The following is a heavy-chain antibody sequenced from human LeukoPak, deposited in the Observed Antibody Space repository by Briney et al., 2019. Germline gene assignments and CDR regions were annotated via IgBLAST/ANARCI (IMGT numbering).Heavy chain of an antibody. CDR3: ARVDIVATTSFDY. J-gene: IGHJ4*02. CDR1: GYTYTSYP. Sequence: ASVKVSCKASGYTYTSYPMHWVRQAPGQRLEWMGWINAGNGNTKYSQKFQGRVTITRDTSASTAYMELSSLRSEDTAVYYCARVDIVATTSFDYWGQGALVTVSS. CDR2: INAGNGNT. D-gene: IGHD5-12*01. V-gene: IGHV1-3*01.